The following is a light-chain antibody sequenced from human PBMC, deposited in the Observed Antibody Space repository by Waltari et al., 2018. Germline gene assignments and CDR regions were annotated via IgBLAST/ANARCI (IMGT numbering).Light chain of an antibody. J-gene: IGKJ1*01. CDR3: QQRSDWPCT. CDR1: QSVSSQ. V-gene: IGKV3-11*01. CDR2: DAS. Sequence: EIVLTQSPATLSLSPGERATISCRASQSVSSQLAWYQQKPGQAPRLLIYDASDRATGIPGRFSGSGSGTDFTLTISSLEPEDFAVYYCQQRSDWPCTFGQGTRVEIK.